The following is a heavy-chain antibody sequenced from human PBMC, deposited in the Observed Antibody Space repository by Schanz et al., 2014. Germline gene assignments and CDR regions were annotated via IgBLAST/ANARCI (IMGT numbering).Heavy chain of an antibody. CDR1: GFTFSSHW. CDR2: INSVGSNT. CDR3: TADLWFGAVWGVW. D-gene: IGHD3-10*01. V-gene: IGHV3-74*01. J-gene: IGHJ4*02. Sequence: EVQLVESGGGLVQPGGSLRLSCAASGFTFSSHWMHWVRQDPGKGLVWVARINSVGSNTDYADSVTGRFTISRDNAKNPLYLQINTLRAEDTAVYYCTADLWFGAVWGVWWGQGTLVTVSS.